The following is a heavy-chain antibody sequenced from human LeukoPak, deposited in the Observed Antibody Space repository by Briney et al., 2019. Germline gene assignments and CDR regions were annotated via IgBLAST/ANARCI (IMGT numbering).Heavy chain of an antibody. Sequence: ASVKVSRKASGYTFTSYAMHWVRQAPGQRLEWMGWINAGNGNTKYSQKFQGRVTMTRDTSTSTVYMELSSLRSEDTAVYYCARDLRSNYFDYWGQGTLVTVSS. CDR2: INAGNGNT. CDR3: ARDLRSNYFDY. D-gene: IGHD1-14*01. CDR1: GYTFTSYA. J-gene: IGHJ4*02. V-gene: IGHV1-3*01.